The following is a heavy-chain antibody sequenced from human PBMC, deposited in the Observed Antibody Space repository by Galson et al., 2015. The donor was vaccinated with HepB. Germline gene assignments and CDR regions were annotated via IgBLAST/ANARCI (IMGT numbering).Heavy chain of an antibody. D-gene: IGHD4-23*01. J-gene: IGHJ3*02. Sequence: SLRLSCAASGLTFSNHWVHWVRQAPGKGLVWVSRLNQDGSSTYYADSVQGRFSISGDNAKNTFYLQMNSLRVEDTAVYYCASTVVTVWAFDMWGQGTMVTVSS. CDR2: LNQDGSST. CDR1: GLTFSNHW. CDR3: ASTVVTVWAFDM. V-gene: IGHV3-74*01.